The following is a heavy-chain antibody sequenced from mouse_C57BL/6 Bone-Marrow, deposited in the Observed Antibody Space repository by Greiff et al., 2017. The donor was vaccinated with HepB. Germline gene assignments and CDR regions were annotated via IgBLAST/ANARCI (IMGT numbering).Heavy chain of an antibody. D-gene: IGHD2-4*01. CDR3: ARGNDYDLDY. CDR2: INPYNGGT. V-gene: IGHV1-19*01. CDR1: GYTFTDYY. J-gene: IGHJ2*01. Sequence: VQLQQSGPVLVKPGASVKMSCKASGYTFTDYYMNWVKQSHGKSLEWIGVINPYNGGTSYNQKFKGKATLTVDKSSSTAYMELNSLTSEDSAVYYCARGNDYDLDYWGQGTTLTVSS.